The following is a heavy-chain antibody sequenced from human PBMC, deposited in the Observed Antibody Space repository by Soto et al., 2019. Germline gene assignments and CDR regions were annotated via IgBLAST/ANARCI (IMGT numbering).Heavy chain of an antibody. CDR3: ARDSSSRYYYYGMDV. CDR2: ISYDGSNK. D-gene: IGHD2-2*01. CDR1: GFTFSSYA. V-gene: IGHV3-30-3*01. J-gene: IGHJ6*02. Sequence: QVQLVESGGGVVQPGRSLRLSCAASGFTFSSYAMHWVRQAPCKGLEWVAVISYDGSNKYYADSVKGRFTISRDHSKNTLYLQMNSLRAEDTAVYYCARDSSSRYYYYGMDVWGQGTTVTVSS.